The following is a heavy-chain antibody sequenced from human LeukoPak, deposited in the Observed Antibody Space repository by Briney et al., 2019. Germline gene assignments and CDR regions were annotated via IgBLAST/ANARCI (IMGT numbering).Heavy chain of an antibody. Sequence: SQTLSLTCTVSGGSISSGGYYWSWIRQHPGKGLEWIGYIYYSGSTYYNPSLESRVTISVDTSKNQFSLKLSSVTAADTAVYYCARALHYGPHWFDPWGQGTLVTVSS. V-gene: IGHV4-31*03. D-gene: IGHD3-10*01. CDR2: IYYSGST. CDR1: GGSISSGGYY. CDR3: ARALHYGPHWFDP. J-gene: IGHJ5*02.